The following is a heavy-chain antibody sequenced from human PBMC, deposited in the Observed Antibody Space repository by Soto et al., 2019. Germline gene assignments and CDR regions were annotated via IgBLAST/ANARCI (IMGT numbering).Heavy chain of an antibody. V-gene: IGHV2-5*02. CDR1: GFSLTSSGVG. Sequence: QITLKESGPTLVKPTQTLTLTCTFSGFSLTSSGVGVGWIRQPPGKALEWLGIIYWDEDKRYSPSLKSRLTXTXXTSKNQVVLKMTYMDPVDTATYYCGHSGGYRIIDYWGQGILVTVSS. CDR2: IYWDEDK. J-gene: IGHJ4*01. D-gene: IGHD2-15*01. CDR3: GHSGGYRIIDY.